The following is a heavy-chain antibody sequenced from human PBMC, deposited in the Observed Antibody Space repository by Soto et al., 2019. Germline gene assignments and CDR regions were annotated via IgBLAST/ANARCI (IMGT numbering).Heavy chain of an antibody. CDR3: ASSPAYGSSWYGIPPDLSHGMDV. CDR2: INPRGGIT. V-gene: IGHV1-46*01. J-gene: IGHJ6*02. D-gene: IGHD6-13*01. CDR1: GYTFTSYY. Sequence: ASVKVSCKASGYTFTSYYIHWVRRAPGQGLEWMGIINPRGGITTYAQKFQGRLTITGDTSTSTVYMELSSLTSEDTAMYHCASSPAYGSSWYGIPPDLSHGMDVWGQGTTVTVSS.